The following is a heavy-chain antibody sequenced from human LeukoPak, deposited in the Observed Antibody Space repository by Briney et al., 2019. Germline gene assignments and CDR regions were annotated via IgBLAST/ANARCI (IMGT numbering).Heavy chain of an antibody. Sequence: SETLSLTCAVYGGSFSSYYWGWIRQPPGKGLEWIGSIYYSGSTYYNPSLKSRVTISVDTSKNQFSLKLSSVTAADTAVYYCARDSELNWFDPWGQGTLVTVSS. CDR2: IYYSGST. CDR1: GGSFSSYY. V-gene: IGHV4-39*07. D-gene: IGHD1-7*01. J-gene: IGHJ5*02. CDR3: ARDSELNWFDP.